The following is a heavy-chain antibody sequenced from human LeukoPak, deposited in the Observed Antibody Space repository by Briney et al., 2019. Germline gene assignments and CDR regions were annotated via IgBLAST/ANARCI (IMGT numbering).Heavy chain of an antibody. CDR1: GFTFSSYW. Sequence: GGSLRLSCAASGFTFSSYWMSWVRQAPGKGLEWVANIKQDGSEKYYVDSVKGRFTISRGNAKNSLYLQMNSLRAEDTAVYYCARDSYYGSGSYTIDYWGQGTLVTVSS. D-gene: IGHD3-10*01. V-gene: IGHV3-7*01. J-gene: IGHJ4*02. CDR2: IKQDGSEK. CDR3: ARDSYYGSGSYTIDY.